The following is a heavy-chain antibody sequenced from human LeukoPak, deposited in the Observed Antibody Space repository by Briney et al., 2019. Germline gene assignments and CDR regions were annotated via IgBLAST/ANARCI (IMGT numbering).Heavy chain of an antibody. J-gene: IGHJ4*02. CDR3: ARETVGAPGDY. CDR2: ITGSSSTI. Sequence: GGSLRLSCAASGFTFSSFSMNWVRQAPGKGLEWVSFITGSSSTIYYADSVKGRFTISRDNAKNSLYLQMNSLRAEDTAVYYCARETVGAPGDYWGQGTLVTVSS. V-gene: IGHV3-48*01. CDR1: GFTFSSFS. D-gene: IGHD1-26*01.